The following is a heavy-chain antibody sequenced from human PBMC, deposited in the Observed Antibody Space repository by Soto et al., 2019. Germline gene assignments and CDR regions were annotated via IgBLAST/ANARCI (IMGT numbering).Heavy chain of an antibody. CDR1: GYTFTSYG. V-gene: IGHV1-3*03. CDR3: ARGGYFDSSNYLAY. D-gene: IGHD3-22*01. J-gene: IGHJ4*02. Sequence: GASVKVSCKASGYTFTSYGMNWVRQAPGRGLEWMGWINPGNGNTKYPQKFQGRVIIERGTSASTAYMELSSLRSEDMAVYYCARGGYFDSSNYLAYWGLGTLVTVSS. CDR2: INPGNGNT.